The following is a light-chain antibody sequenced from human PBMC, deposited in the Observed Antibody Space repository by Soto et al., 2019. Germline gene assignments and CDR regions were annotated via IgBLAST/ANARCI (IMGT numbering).Light chain of an antibody. Sequence: IVLTQSPGTLSLSLGERATLSCRASHSLRSGYLAWYQQKRGQAPRLLIYDTSSRATGVPDRFSGSGSGTDFTLTISSLETEDFAVYYCQQYGSSATFGPGTKVDI. CDR3: QQYGSSAT. J-gene: IGKJ3*01. CDR1: HSLRSGY. V-gene: IGKV3-20*01. CDR2: DTS.